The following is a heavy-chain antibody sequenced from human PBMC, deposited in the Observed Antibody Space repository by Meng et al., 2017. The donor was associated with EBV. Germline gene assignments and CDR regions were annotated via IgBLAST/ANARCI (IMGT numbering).Heavy chain of an antibody. CDR3: ARETSGYDFNWFDP. V-gene: IGHV1-18*01. CDR2: ISAYNGNT. D-gene: IGHD5-12*01. Sequence: VQLGQSGAEGKEPGASVKVSFQAFCYTFTSYGISWVRQAPGQWLEWMGWISAYNGNTNYAQKLQGRVTMTTDTSTSTAYMELRSLRSDDTAVYYCARETSGYDFNWFDPWGQGTLVTVSS. J-gene: IGHJ5*02. CDR1: CYTFTSYG.